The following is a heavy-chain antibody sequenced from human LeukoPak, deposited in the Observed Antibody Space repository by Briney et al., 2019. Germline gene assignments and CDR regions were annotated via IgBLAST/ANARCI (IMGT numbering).Heavy chain of an antibody. D-gene: IGHD1-1*01. Sequence: GESLKISCKVSGYSLNSYWIGWVRQMPGKGLEWMGLISPGDSDSRYSPSFQGQVTISADKSISTAYLQWSSLKASDTAMYYCARLASEGTFDYWGQGSLVTVSS. CDR1: GYSLNSYW. CDR2: ISPGDSDS. J-gene: IGHJ4*02. V-gene: IGHV5-51*01. CDR3: ARLASEGTFDY.